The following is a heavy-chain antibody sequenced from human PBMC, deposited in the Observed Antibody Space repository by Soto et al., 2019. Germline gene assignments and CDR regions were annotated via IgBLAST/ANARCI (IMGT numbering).Heavy chain of an antibody. Sequence: SETLSLTCTVSGGSISSGGYYWSWIRQHPGKGLEWIGYIYYSGSTYYNPSLKSRVTISVDTSKNQFSLKLSSVTAADTAVYHCARDSKNPWGSYYYGMDVWGQGTTVTVSS. J-gene: IGHJ6*02. CDR2: IYYSGST. CDR3: ARDSKNPWGSYYYGMDV. D-gene: IGHD4-4*01. CDR1: GGSISSGGYY. V-gene: IGHV4-31*03.